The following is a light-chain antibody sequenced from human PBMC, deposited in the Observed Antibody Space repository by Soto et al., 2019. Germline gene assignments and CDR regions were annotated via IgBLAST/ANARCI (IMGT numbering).Light chain of an antibody. CDR3: TAFSANRVYL. Sequence: LPQPRSVDGAPGQSVTISCTGNSKDIGTYDYVCWYQQHPGKAPRLLIHGVHNRSPGISGRFSASKSGLTASLTISALQAEDEADYSCTAFSANRVYLFGPGTKVTVL. J-gene: IGLJ1*01. CDR1: SKDIGTYDY. CDR2: GVH. V-gene: IGLV2-14*01.